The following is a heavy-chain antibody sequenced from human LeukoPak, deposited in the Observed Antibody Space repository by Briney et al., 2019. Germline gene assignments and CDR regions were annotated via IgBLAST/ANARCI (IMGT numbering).Heavy chain of an antibody. Sequence: GGSLRLSCAVSGAAFSILAMHWVRQCPGKGLEFVSATGGDGATTHYADSVRGRFTISRDNSKNTVHLQMGSLRPEDMAAYYCATGYNYYYDYWGQGTLVSVSS. CDR2: TGGDGATT. CDR1: GAAFSILA. CDR3: ATGYNYYYDY. D-gene: IGHD5-18*01. J-gene: IGHJ4*02. V-gene: IGHV3-64*02.